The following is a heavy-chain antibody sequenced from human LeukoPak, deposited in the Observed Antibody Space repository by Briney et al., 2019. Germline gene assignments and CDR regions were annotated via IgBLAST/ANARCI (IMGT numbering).Heavy chain of an antibody. J-gene: IGHJ4*02. CDR2: FDPEDGET. CDR3: ATADYYDRAFDY. Sequence: ASVKVSCKVSGYTLTELSMHWVRQAPGKGREWMGGFDPEDGETIYAQKFQGRVTMTEDTSTDTAYMELSSLRSEDTAVYYCATADYYDRAFDYWGQGTLVTVSS. V-gene: IGHV1-24*01. D-gene: IGHD3-22*01. CDR1: GYTLTELS.